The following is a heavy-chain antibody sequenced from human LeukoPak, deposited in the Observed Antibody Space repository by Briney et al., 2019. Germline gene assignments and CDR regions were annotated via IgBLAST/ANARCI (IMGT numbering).Heavy chain of an antibody. J-gene: IGHJ3*02. Sequence: TSETLSLTCTVSGGSISSYYWSWIRQPAGKGLEWIGRIYTSGSTNYNPSLKSRVTMSVDTSKNQFSLKLSSVTAADTAMYYCARDGGLGHSSGWFAFDIWGQGTMVTVYS. CDR2: IYTSGST. V-gene: IGHV4-4*07. CDR3: ARDGGLGHSSGWFAFDI. D-gene: IGHD6-19*01. CDR1: GGSISSYY.